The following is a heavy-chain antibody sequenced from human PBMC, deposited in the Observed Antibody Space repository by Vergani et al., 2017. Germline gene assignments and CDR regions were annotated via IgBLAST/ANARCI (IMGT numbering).Heavy chain of an antibody. CDR3: ARYFSVIRDDAFDI. D-gene: IGHD3-3*01. CDR1: GYTITGYY. CDR2: INPNSGGT. J-gene: IGHJ3*02. V-gene: IGHV1-2*02. Sequence: VQLVQSGAEVKKPGASVKVSCKASGYTITGYYMHWVRQRPGQGREGMGWINPNSGGTNYAQKFQGRVTMTRDTYISTAYMELSRLRSDDTAVYYCARYFSVIRDDAFDIWGQGTMVTVSS.